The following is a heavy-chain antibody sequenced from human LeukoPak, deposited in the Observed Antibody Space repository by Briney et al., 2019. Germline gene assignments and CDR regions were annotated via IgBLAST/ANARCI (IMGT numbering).Heavy chain of an antibody. D-gene: IGHD2-2*01. CDR3: ARSTVHAFDI. Sequence: GRSLGLSCAASGFTFSSYAMHWVRQAPGKGLKWVAVISYDGSNKYYADSVKGRFTISRDNSKNTLYLQMNSLRAEDTAVYYCARSTVHAFDIWGQGTMVTVSS. V-gene: IGHV3-30*04. J-gene: IGHJ3*02. CDR2: ISYDGSNK. CDR1: GFTFSSYA.